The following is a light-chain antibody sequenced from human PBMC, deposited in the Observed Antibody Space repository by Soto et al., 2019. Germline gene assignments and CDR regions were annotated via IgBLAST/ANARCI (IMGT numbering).Light chain of an antibody. J-gene: IGKJ1*01. CDR1: QSFSNNY. V-gene: IGKV3-20*01. CDR3: QQSRDSRT. Sequence: IVLTQSPGTLSLSPGEGATLSCRDIQSFSNNYIAWYQQKPGQAPRRLIFGAYSRATGITDRFSGSGSWTNFTVTISRLEPGDCAVYYCQQSRDSRTLGQGTKV. CDR2: GAY.